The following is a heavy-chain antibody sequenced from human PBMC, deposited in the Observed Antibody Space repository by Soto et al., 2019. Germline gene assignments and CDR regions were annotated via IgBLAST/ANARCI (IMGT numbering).Heavy chain of an antibody. D-gene: IGHD3-16*01. CDR1: GYSFTKYW. CDR2: IDASDSYI. V-gene: IGHV5-10-1*01. J-gene: IGHJ6*02. Sequence: PXESLRMCFRGSGYSFTKYWISLVRQMPGKGLEWMGSIDASDSYINYSPSFQGHVTISADKSINTAYLQWSSLRASDTAIYYCARHYICRGGDCYYYGMDVWGQGTKVTVSS. CDR3: ARHYICRGGDCYYYGMDV.